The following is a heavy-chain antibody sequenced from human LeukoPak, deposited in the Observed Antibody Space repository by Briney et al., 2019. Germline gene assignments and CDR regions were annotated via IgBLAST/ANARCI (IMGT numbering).Heavy chain of an antibody. CDR2: IYSSGTT. J-gene: IGHJ4*02. D-gene: IGHD1-14*01. Sequence: GGSLRLSCAASGLTVSSNYISWVRQAPGKGLELGSVIYSSGTTWYAHSVKGRFTISRDTSKNTLYLQMNSLRVEDTAVYYCARGGDRNQVTDYWGQGTLVTVSS. CDR3: ARGGDRNQVTDY. CDR1: GLTVSSNY. V-gene: IGHV3-66*01.